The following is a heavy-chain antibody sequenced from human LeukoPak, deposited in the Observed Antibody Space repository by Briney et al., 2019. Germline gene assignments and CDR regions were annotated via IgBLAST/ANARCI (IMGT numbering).Heavy chain of an antibody. V-gene: IGHV4-39*07. CDR3: ARGFIAAAKTFDY. CDR1: GGSISSSSYY. D-gene: IGHD6-13*01. CDR2: IYYSGST. J-gene: IGHJ4*02. Sequence: SETLSLTCTVSGGSISSSSYYWGWIRQPPGKGLEWIGSIYYSGSTYYNPSLKSRVTISVDTSKNQFSLKLSSVTAADTAVYYCARGFIAAAKTFDYWGQGTLVTVSS.